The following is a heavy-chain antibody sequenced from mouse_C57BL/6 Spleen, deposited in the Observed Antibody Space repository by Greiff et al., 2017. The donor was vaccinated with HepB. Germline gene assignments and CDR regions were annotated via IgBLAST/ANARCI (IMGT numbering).Heavy chain of an antibody. J-gene: IGHJ4*01. D-gene: IGHD1-1*01. CDR3: ARPPITTVVARGYYYAMDY. V-gene: IGHV1-72*01. Sequence: VQLQQSGAELVKPGASVKLSCKASGYTFTSYWMHWVKQRPGRGLEWIGRIDPNSGGTKYNEKFKSKATLTVDKPSSTAYMQLSSLTSEDSAVYYCARPPITTVVARGYYYAMDYWGQGTSVTVSS. CDR2: IDPNSGGT. CDR1: GYTFTSYW.